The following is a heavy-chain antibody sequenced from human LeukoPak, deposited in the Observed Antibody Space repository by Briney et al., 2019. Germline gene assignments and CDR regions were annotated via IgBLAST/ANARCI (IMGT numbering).Heavy chain of an antibody. CDR1: GYTFTSYG. D-gene: IGHD3-3*01. CDR3: ARTYYDFWSGLPVGGFGY. Sequence: ASVKVSCKASGYTFTSYGISWVRQAPGQGLACMGWISAYNGNTNYAQKLQGRVTMTTDTSTSTAYMELRSLRSDDTAVYYCARTYYDFWSGLPVGGFGYWGQGTLVTVSS. V-gene: IGHV1-18*01. CDR2: ISAYNGNT. J-gene: IGHJ4*02.